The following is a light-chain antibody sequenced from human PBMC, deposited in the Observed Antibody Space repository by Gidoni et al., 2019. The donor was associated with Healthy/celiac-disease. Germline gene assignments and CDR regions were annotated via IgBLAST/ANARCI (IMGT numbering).Light chain of an antibody. J-gene: IGKJ3*01. CDR2: GAS. Sequence: EIVLTQSPGTLSLSPGERATLPCRASQSVSSSYLAWYQQKPGQAPRLLIYGASSRATGIPDRFSGSGSGTDCTLTISRLEPEDFAVYYCQQYGSSPDTFXPXTKVDIK. CDR3: QQYGSSPDT. V-gene: IGKV3-20*01. CDR1: QSVSSSY.